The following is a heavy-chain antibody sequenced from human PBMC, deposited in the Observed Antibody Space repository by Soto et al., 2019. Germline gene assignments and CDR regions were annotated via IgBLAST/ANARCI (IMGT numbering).Heavy chain of an antibody. CDR1: GGTFSSSI. D-gene: IGHD3-3*01. J-gene: IGHJ5*02. CDR2: NSPILGIT. CDR3: ATGAERYFWSGQSLNWFDP. V-gene: IGHV1-69*02. Sequence: QVQLVQSGAEVKKPGSSLKVSCKASGGTFSSSIINWVRQAPGQGLEWMGRNSPILGITDYAEKFQGRVTTTADKSTSTDYMELSRLISEDTAVYYCATGAERYFWSGQSLNWFDPWGQGTLVTVSS.